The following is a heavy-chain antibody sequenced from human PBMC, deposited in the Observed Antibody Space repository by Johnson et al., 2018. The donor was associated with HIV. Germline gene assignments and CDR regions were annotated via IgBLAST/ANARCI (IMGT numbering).Heavy chain of an antibody. CDR3: AKGIYDFWSGYYAFDI. D-gene: IGHD3-3*01. J-gene: IGHJ3*02. CDR2: SSGSGGST. V-gene: IGHV3-23*04. CDR1: GFTFSDYY. Sequence: VQLVESGGGLVKPGGSLRLSCAASGFTFSDYYMSWIRQAPGKGLEWVSASSGSGGSTYYADSVKGRFTIPRDNSKNTLYLQMNSLRAEDTAVYYCAKGIYDFWSGYYAFDIWGQGTMVTVSS.